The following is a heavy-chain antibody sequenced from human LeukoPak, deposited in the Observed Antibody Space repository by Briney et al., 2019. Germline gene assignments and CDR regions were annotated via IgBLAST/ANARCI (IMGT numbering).Heavy chain of an antibody. CDR3: AREDCTSSSCPGGFDL. D-gene: IGHD2-2*01. Sequence: SGGSLRLSCAASGFTFSYYSMNWVRQAPGKGLEWVSSISSASGYIYYADSVKGRFTISRDNAKNSLYLQMNSLRAEDTAVYYCAREDCTSSSCPGGFDLWGQGTLVTVSS. CDR2: ISSASGYI. J-gene: IGHJ5*02. CDR1: GFTFSYYS. V-gene: IGHV3-21*01.